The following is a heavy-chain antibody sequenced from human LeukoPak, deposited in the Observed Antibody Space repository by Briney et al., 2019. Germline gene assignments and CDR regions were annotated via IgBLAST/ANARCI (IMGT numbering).Heavy chain of an antibody. V-gene: IGHV6-1*01. J-gene: IGHJ3*01. CDR3: ARGGQGDGYSADEAFDL. CDR2: TYYRSKWYN. D-gene: IGHD5-24*01. CDR1: GDSVSSNSVT. Sequence: PSQTLSLTCAISGDSVSSNSVTWNWIRQSPSRGLEWLGRTYYRSKWYNDYAVSVKSRITINPDTSKNQFSLQLNSVTPEDTAVYYCARGGQGDGYSADEAFDLWGQGTMVTVS.